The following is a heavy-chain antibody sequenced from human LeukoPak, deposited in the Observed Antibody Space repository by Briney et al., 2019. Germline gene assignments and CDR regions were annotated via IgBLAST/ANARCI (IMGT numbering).Heavy chain of an antibody. CDR1: GGSFSGYD. V-gene: IGHV4-34*01. Sequence: SQTLSLTCGVYGGSFSGYDWSWVRQPPGKGLIGEINDGGDTNYNPPLKSRATMSVDTSKNHFSLEVRSMTAADTAVYYCARQTKVQTTFDYWGQGTLVTVSS. J-gene: IGHJ4*02. CDR2: INDGGDT. D-gene: IGHD4-17*01. CDR3: ARQTKVQTTFDY.